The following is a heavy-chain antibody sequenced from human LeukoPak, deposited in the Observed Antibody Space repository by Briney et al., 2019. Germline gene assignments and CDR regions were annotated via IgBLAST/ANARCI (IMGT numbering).Heavy chain of an antibody. CDR3: ARPSLTYGDYEYYYYYGMDV. Sequence: ASVKVSCKASGGTFSSYAISWVRQAPGQGLEWMGGIIPIFGTANYAQKFQGRVTITADESTSTAYMELSSLRFEDTAVYYCARPSLTYGDYEYYYYYGMDVWGQGTTVTVSS. J-gene: IGHJ6*02. D-gene: IGHD4-17*01. V-gene: IGHV1-69*13. CDR1: GGTFSSYA. CDR2: IIPIFGTA.